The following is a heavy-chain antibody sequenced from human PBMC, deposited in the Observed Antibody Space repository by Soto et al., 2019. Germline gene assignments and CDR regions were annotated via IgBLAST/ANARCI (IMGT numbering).Heavy chain of an antibody. Sequence: GGSLRLSCAASGSNVISNFLGCVRQSPGKGHEWDSVKGRFTISRDNAKNKLYLQMNSLRAEDTAVYYCARVGHSSGFSPFDSWGQGTLVTVSS. CDR1: GSNVISNF. CDR3: ARVGHSSGFSPFDS. D-gene: IGHD6-19*01. V-gene: IGHV3-74*01. J-gene: IGHJ4*02.